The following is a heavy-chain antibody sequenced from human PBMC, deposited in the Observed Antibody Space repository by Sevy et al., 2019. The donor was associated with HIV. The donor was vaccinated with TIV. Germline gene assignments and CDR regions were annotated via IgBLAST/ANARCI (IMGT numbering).Heavy chain of an antibody. Sequence: GGSLRLSCVASGFNFNIYSFSWVRQAPGKGLEWVSTLSFGCGRINYADSVQGRFTISRDDSKKTLYLEMHSLRVEDTAVYSCAREGCTKPHDYWGQGTLVTVSS. CDR3: AREGCTKPHDY. D-gene: IGHD2-8*01. CDR1: GFNFNIYS. J-gene: IGHJ4*02. CDR2: LSFGCGRI. V-gene: IGHV3-23*01.